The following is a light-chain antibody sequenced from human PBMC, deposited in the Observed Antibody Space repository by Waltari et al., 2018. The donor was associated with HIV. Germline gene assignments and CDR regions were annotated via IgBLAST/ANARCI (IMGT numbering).Light chain of an antibody. CDR3: QQYNRWPPWT. CDR1: QLIRTN. Sequence: TQSPATLSVSPGGRATLSCRASQLIRTNVAWYQQTPGHAPRLLVYGASTRATDVPARFSGSGSGTEFTLTIPDLQLPDFAVYYCQQYNRWPPWTFGQGTKVAI. J-gene: IGKJ1*01. CDR2: GAS. V-gene: IGKV3-15*01.